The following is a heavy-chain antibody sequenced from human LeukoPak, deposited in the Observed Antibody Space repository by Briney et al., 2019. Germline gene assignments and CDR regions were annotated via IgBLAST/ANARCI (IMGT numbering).Heavy chain of an antibody. V-gene: IGHV3-23*01. Sequence: GGSLRLSCAASGFTITAYAMSWVRQSPGKGLEWVSGIGITSEYIHYADSVKGRFTISRNNSKNTVYLEMSSLRAEDAAVYYCAKDPNGDYVGAFDTWGQGTMVIVSS. CDR2: IGITSEYI. D-gene: IGHD4-17*01. CDR1: GFTITAYA. CDR3: AKDPNGDYVGAFDT. J-gene: IGHJ3*02.